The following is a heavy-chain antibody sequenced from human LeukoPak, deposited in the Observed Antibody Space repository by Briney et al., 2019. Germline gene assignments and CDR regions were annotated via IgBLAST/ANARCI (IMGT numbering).Heavy chain of an antibody. CDR3: ARESATAGLSAFDI. D-gene: IGHD6-13*01. J-gene: IGHJ3*02. V-gene: IGHV3-66*01. Sequence: PGGSLRLSCAASGFIVSSNYMSWVRQGPGKGLEWVSVLYSGGSTYYADSVKGRFTISRDNSKNTLFPQMNSLRAEDTAMYYCARESATAGLSAFDIWGQGTMVTVSS. CDR2: LYSGGST. CDR1: GFIVSSNY.